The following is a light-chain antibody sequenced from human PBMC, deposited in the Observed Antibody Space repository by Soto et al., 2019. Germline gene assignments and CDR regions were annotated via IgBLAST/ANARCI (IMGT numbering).Light chain of an antibody. Sequence: EIVMMQSPATLSVSPWERATLSCRASQSVSSNLAWYQQKPGQAPRLLIYGASTRATGIPARFSGSGSGTEFTPTISSLQSEDFAVYYCQQYNNWLWTFGQGTKVDIK. J-gene: IGKJ1*01. CDR2: GAS. CDR3: QQYNNWLWT. CDR1: QSVSSN. V-gene: IGKV3-15*01.